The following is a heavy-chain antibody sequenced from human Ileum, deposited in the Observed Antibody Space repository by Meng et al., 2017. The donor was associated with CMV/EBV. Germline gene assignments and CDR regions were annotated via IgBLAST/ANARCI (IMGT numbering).Heavy chain of an antibody. CDR2: IIPIFVTP. D-gene: IGHD5-24*01. CDR3: ASGDGYNHNFDS. V-gene: IGHV1-69*05. Sequence: CTGSGGTFNNHSIGWVRQAPGQGLQWMGRIIPIFVTPNYAQEFQGRVTITTDESRTTAYMELSSLKSEDTAVYYCASGDGYNHNFDSWGQGTLVTVSS. J-gene: IGHJ4*02. CDR1: GGTFNNHS.